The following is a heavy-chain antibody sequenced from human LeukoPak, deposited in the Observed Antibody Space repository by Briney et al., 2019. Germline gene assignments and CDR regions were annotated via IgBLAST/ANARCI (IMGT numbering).Heavy chain of an antibody. D-gene: IGHD6-13*01. CDR3: AKNGAAAGILENY. V-gene: IGHV3-30*18. J-gene: IGHJ4*02. Sequence: GGSLRLSCAASGFTFSSYGMHWVRQAPGKGLEWVAFISYEGSNKYYADSVKGRFTISRDNSKNTLYLQMNSLRAEDTAVYYCAKNGAAAGILENYWGQGTLVTVS. CDR2: ISYEGSNK. CDR1: GFTFSSYG.